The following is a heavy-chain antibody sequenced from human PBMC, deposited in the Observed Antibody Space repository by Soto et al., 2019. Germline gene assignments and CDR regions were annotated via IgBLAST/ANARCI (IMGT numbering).Heavy chain of an antibody. D-gene: IGHD3-22*01. CDR3: XXDRRWLVVVINKDANAFDI. CDR1: GFTFSNAW. Sequence: PGGSLRLSCAASGFTFSNAWMNWVRQAPGKGLEWVGRIKSKTDGGTTDYAAPVKGRFTISRDDSKNTLYLQMNSLKTEDTAVYXXXXDRRWLVVVINKDANAFDIWGQGTMVTVSS. J-gene: IGHJ3*02. CDR2: IKSKTDGGTT. V-gene: IGHV3-15*07.